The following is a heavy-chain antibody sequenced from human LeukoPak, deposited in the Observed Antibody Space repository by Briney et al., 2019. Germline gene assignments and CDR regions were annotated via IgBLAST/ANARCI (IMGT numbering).Heavy chain of an antibody. V-gene: IGHV3-48*03. CDR2: ISSSGSTI. Sequence: GGSLRLSCAASGFTFSSYEMNWVRQAPGKGLEWVSYISSSGSTIYYADSVKGRFTISRDNSKNTLFLQMNSLRAEDTAVYYCAKRTYDSSGYWFTDWGQGTLVTVSS. J-gene: IGHJ4*02. D-gene: IGHD3-22*01. CDR1: GFTFSSYE. CDR3: AKRTYDSSGYWFTD.